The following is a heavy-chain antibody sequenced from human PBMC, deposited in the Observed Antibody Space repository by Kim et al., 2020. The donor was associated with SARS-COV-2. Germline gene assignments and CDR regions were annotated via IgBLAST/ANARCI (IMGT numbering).Heavy chain of an antibody. D-gene: IGHD5-18*01. J-gene: IGHJ2*01. CDR1: GYTLTELS. CDR2: FDPEDGET. V-gene: IGHV1-24*01. CDR3: ATKTPAPGYSYGPNWYFDL. Sequence: ASVKVSCKVSGYTLTELSMHWVRQAPGKGLEWMGGFDPEDGETIYAQKFQGRVTMTEDTSTDTAYMELSSLRSEDTAVYYCATKTPAPGYSYGPNWYFDLWGRGTLVTVSS.